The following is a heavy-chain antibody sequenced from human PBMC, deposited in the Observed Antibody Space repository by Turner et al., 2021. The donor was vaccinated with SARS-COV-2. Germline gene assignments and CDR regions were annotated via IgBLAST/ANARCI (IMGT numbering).Heavy chain of an antibody. J-gene: IGHJ6*02. D-gene: IGHD1-26*01. Sequence: EVQLVASGGGLVKPGGSLRLSCAASVFTFSSYSMNWVRQAPGKGLEWVSSISSRSSYIYYADSVKGRFTISRDNAKNSLYLQMNSLRAEDTAVYYCAGEVVVLTTTHYGMDVWGQGTTVTVSS. CDR2: ISSRSSYI. V-gene: IGHV3-21*01. CDR1: VFTFSSYS. CDR3: AGEVVVLTTTHYGMDV.